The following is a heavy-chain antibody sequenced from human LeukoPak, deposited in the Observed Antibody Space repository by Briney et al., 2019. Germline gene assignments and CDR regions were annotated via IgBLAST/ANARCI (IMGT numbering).Heavy chain of an antibody. D-gene: IGHD3-16*02. CDR3: AREPYDYVWGSYRSPARRSYYYYGMDV. CDR1: GYTFTSYY. CDR2: INPSGGST. Sequence: ASVKVSCKASGYTFTSYYMHWVRQAPGQGLEWMGIINPSGGSTSYAQKFQGRVTMTRDTSTSTVYMELSSLRSEDTAVYYCAREPYDYVWGSYRSPARRSYYYYGMDVWGQGTTVTVSS. V-gene: IGHV1-46*01. J-gene: IGHJ6*02.